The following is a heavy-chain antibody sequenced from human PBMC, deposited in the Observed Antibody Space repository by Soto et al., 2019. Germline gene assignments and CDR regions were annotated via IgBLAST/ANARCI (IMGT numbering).Heavy chain of an antibody. V-gene: IGHV1-69*12. CDR2: IIPIFGTA. D-gene: IGHD2-15*01. CDR3: ARESRYCSGGSCYFLPGIDY. CDR1: GGTFSSYA. Sequence: QVQLVQSGAEVKKPGSSVKVSCKASGGTFSSYAISWVRQAPGQGLEWMGGIIPIFGTANYAQKFPGRVTITADESTRAAYLELSRLRSEDPAVYYCARESRYCSGGSCYFLPGIDYWGQGTLVTVSS. J-gene: IGHJ4*02.